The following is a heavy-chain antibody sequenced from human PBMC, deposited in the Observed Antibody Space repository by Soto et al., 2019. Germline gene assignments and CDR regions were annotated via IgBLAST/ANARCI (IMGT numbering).Heavy chain of an antibody. D-gene: IGHD2-15*01. Sequence: GGSLRLSCATSGFIFDTYAMNWVRQAPGKGLEWVSGISGSGRSTYYADSVKGRFTISRDNSKNTLYVQMNSLRAEDTAVYYCAKDVGGGDCSAGSCYGYYYYMDVWGKGTTVTVSS. J-gene: IGHJ6*03. CDR2: ISGSGRST. CDR3: AKDVGGGDCSAGSCYGYYYYMDV. V-gene: IGHV3-23*01. CDR1: GFIFDTYA.